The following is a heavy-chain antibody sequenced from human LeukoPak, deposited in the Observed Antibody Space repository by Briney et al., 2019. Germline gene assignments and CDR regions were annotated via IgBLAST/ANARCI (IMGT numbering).Heavy chain of an antibody. CDR2: ISDSGGST. CDR1: GITLSNYG. V-gene: IGHV3-23*01. CDR3: AKRGVVIRVILVGFHKEAYYFDS. D-gene: IGHD3-22*01. Sequence: GGSLRLSCAVSGITLSNYGMTWVRQAPGKGLEWVAGISDSGGSTNYADSVKGRFTISKDNPKNTLYLQMNSLRAEDTAVYFCAKRGVVIRVILVGFHKEAYYFDSWGQGALVTVSS. J-gene: IGHJ4*02.